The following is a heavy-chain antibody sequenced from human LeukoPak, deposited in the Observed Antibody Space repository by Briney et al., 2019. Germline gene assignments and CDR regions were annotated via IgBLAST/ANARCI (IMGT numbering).Heavy chain of an antibody. J-gene: IGHJ4*02. D-gene: IGHD6-13*01. CDR1: GFTFSSYG. Sequence: GGSLRLSCAASGFTFSSYGMHWVRQAPGKGLEWVAFIRYDGSNKYYAGSVKGRFTISRDNSKNTLYLQMNSLRAEDTAVYYCARDDITAAGALDYWGQGTLVTVSS. CDR2: IRYDGSNK. V-gene: IGHV3-30*02. CDR3: ARDDITAAGALDY.